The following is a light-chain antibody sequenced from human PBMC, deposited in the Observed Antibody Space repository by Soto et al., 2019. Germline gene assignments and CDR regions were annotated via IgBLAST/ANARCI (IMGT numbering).Light chain of an antibody. CDR2: DAS. CDR1: QSISTR. V-gene: IGKV1-5*01. CDR3: QQYNSYSLT. J-gene: IGKJ4*01. Sequence: IQMTQSPSTLSASVGNRVTIACRASQSISTRLAWYQQKPRKAPKLLIYDASSLESGVPSRFSGSGYGTQFTLTISSLQTDDFATYYCQQYNSYSLTFGGGTKVDIK.